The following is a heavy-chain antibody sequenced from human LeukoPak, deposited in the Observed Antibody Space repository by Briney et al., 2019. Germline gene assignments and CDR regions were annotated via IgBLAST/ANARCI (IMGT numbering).Heavy chain of an antibody. CDR1: GFTFSDYY. Sequence: PGGSLRLSCAASGFTFSDYYMTWIRQIPGKGLEWISYISDSGSSANYADSVKGRFTISRDNAKNSLYLQMNSLRAEDTAVYYCARKFVSYYDSSGYLDAFDIWGQGTMVTVSS. CDR2: ISDSGSSA. CDR3: ARKFVSYYDSSGYLDAFDI. V-gene: IGHV3-11*06. J-gene: IGHJ3*02. D-gene: IGHD3-22*01.